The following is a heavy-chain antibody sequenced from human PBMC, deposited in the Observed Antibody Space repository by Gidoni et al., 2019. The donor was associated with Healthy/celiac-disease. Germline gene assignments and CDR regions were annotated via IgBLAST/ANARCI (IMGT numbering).Heavy chain of an antibody. CDR2: INSDGSST. CDR1: GFTFSSYW. Sequence: EVQLVESGGGLVQPGGSLRLSCAASGFTFSSYWTHWVRQAPGKGLVWVSRINSDGSSTSYADSVKGRFTISRDNAKNTLYLQMNSLRAEDTAVYYCAGHYYDSSGYYPLDYYYGMDIWGQGTTVTVSS. J-gene: IGHJ6*02. CDR3: AGHYYDSSGYYPLDYYYGMDI. D-gene: IGHD3-22*01. V-gene: IGHV3-74*01.